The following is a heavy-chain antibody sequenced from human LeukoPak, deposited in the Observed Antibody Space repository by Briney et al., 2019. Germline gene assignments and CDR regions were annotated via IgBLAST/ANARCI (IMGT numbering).Heavy chain of an antibody. D-gene: IGHD5-18*01. CDR2: MNPNSGNT. J-gene: IGHJ5*02. CDR3: ARPGGYSYTFDP. V-gene: IGHV1-8*01. Sequence: ASVKVSCKASGYTFIRYDINWVRQATGQGLEWMGWMNPNSGNTGYAQKFQGRVTMTRNTSISTAYMELSSLRSEDTAVYYCARPGGYSYTFDPWGQGTLVTVSS. CDR1: GYTFIRYD.